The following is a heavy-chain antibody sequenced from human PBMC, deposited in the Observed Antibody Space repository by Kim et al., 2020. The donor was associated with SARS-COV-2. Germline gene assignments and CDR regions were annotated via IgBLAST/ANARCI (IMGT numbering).Heavy chain of an antibody. Sequence: GASLQISCKGSGYRFTSYWIGWVRQMPGKGLEWMGIIYPGDSDTRYSPSFQGQVTISADKSISTAYLQWSSLKASDTAMYYCARIPATVTTSVGGGLVLLYFDYWGQGTLVTVSS. CDR3: ARIPATVTTSVGGGLVLLYFDY. CDR2: IYPGDSDT. V-gene: IGHV5-51*01. CDR1: GYRFTSYW. D-gene: IGHD4-4*01. J-gene: IGHJ4*02.